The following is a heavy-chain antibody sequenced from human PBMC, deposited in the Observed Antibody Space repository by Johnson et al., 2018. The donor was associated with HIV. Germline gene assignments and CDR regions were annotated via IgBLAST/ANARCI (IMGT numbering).Heavy chain of an antibody. V-gene: IGHV3-48*03. D-gene: IGHD6-6*01. CDR1: GFTFKSYE. Sequence: VQLVESGGGLVAPGGSLRLSCAASGFTFKSYEINWVRQAPEKGLEWVSYISSSGNTIYYADSVKGRFTISRDNAKNSMYLQMNSLRAEDTAVYYCAKKRRVLAARLGDGVDIWGQGTMVTVSS. CDR2: ISSSGNTI. CDR3: AKKRRVLAARLGDGVDI. J-gene: IGHJ3*02.